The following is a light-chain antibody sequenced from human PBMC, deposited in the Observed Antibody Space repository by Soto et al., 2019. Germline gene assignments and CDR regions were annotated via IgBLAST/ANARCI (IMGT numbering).Light chain of an antibody. Sequence: EIVLTQSPATLSLSPGERATLSCRTSQSVSSYLAWHQQKPGQAPRLLIYDASNRATGIPARFSGSGSGTDFTLTISSLEPEDFAVYYCQQRRNWPPLTFGGGTKVEIK. CDR2: DAS. V-gene: IGKV3-11*01. CDR1: QSVSSY. CDR3: QQRRNWPPLT. J-gene: IGKJ4*01.